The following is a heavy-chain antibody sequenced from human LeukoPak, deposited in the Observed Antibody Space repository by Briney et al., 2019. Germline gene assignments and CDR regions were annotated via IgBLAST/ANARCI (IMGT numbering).Heavy chain of an antibody. D-gene: IGHD3-10*01. Sequence: GGSLRLSCAASGFTVSSYGMHWVRQAPGKGPEWVAVISYDGSNKYYADSVKGRFTISRDNSKNTLYLQMNSLRAEDTAVYYCAREEYYFDYWGQGTLVTVSS. J-gene: IGHJ4*02. V-gene: IGHV3-30*19. CDR2: ISYDGSNK. CDR1: GFTVSSYG. CDR3: AREEYYFDY.